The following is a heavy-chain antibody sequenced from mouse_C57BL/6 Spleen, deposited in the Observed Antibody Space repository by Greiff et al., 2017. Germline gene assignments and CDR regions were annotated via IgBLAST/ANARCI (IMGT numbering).Heavy chain of an antibody. V-gene: IGHV1-64*01. CDR3: ARAQAKARDY. CDR1: GYTFTSYW. CDR2: IHPNSGST. Sequence: VQLQQPGAELVKPGASVKLSCKASGYTFTSYWMHWVKQRPGQGLEWIGMIHPNSGSTNYNEKFKSKATLTVDKSSSTAYMQLSSLTSEDSSVYNCARAQAKARDYWGQGTSVTVSS. J-gene: IGHJ4*01. D-gene: IGHD3-2*02.